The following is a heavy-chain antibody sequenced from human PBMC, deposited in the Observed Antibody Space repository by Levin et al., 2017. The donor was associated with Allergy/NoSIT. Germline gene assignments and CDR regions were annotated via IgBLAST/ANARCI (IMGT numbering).Heavy chain of an antibody. CDR2: ISHDGSKK. V-gene: IGHV3-30*03. J-gene: IGHJ4*02. CDR3: SRSGHVVAGGPMWN. Sequence: SCAASGFTFSSYGMHWVRQAPGKGLEWVAVISHDGSKKYYADSVKGRFTIPRDNSKNTLNLQMNSLRVEDTAVYYCSRSGHVVAGGPMWNWGQGTLVTVSS. CDR1: GFTFSSYG. D-gene: IGHD2-21*01.